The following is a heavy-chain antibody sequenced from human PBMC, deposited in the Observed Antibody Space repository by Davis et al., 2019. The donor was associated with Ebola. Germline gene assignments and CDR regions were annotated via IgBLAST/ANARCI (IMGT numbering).Heavy chain of an antibody. J-gene: IGHJ4*02. Sequence: GESLKISCAASGFTFSSYWMHWVRQAPGKGLVWVSRINSDGSSTSYADSVKGRFTISRDNAKNSLYLQMNSLRAEDTAVYYCARGQQLANDYWGQGTLVTVSS. V-gene: IGHV3-74*01. CDR2: INSDGSST. D-gene: IGHD6-13*01. CDR1: GFTFSSYW. CDR3: ARGQQLANDY.